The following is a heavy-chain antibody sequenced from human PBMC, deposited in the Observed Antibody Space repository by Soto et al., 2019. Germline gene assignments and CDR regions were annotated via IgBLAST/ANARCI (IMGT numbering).Heavy chain of an antibody. CDR3: ARVEGTYCSGGSCQRYYYYMDV. V-gene: IGHV4-31*03. D-gene: IGHD2-15*01. J-gene: IGHJ6*03. CDR2: IYYSGST. Sequence: QVQLQESGPGLVKPSQTLSLTCTVSGGSISSGGYYWSWIRQHPGKGLEWIGYIYYSGSTYYNPSLKSRVTISVDTSKNQFSLKLSSVTAADTALYYCARVEGTYCSGGSCQRYYYYMDVWGKGTTVTVSS. CDR1: GGSISSGGYY.